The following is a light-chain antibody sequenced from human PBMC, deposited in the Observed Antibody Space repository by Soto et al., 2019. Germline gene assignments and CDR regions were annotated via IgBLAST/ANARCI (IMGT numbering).Light chain of an antibody. J-gene: IGKJ1*01. CDR3: QQYNNWPVPSWT. CDR2: GAS. V-gene: IGKV3-15*01. Sequence: EIVMTQSPATLSVSPGERATLSCRASQSVSSNLAWYQQKPGQAPRLLIYGASTSATGIPARFSGSGSVTDFTLTSSSLLSEDFSVYYCQQYNNWPVPSWTFGQGTKVEIK. CDR1: QSVSSN.